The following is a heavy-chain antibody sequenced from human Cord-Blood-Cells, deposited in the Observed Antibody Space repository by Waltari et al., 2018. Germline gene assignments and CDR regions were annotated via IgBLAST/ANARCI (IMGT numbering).Heavy chain of an antibody. J-gene: IGHJ5*02. CDR3: ARDVDGYNYNWFDP. V-gene: IGHV1-69*01. D-gene: IGHD5-12*01. Sequence: QVQLVQSGAEVKKPGSSVKVSCKASGGTFSSYAISWVRQAPGQGLEWMGGIVPIFGTANYAQKFQGRVTITADESPSTAYMELSSLRSEDTAVYYCARDVDGYNYNWFDPWGQGTLVTVSS. CDR1: GGTFSSYA. CDR2: IVPIFGTA.